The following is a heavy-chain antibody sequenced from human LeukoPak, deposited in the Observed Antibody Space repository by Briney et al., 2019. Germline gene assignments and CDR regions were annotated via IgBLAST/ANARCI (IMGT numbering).Heavy chain of an antibody. CDR1: GYSISSGYY. CDR2: IYHSGST. V-gene: IGHV4-38-2*02. CDR3: ARRNYYYYMDV. Sequence: SETLSLTCTVSGYSISSGYYWGWIRQPPGKGLEWIGSIYHSGSTYYNPSLKSRVTISVDTSKNQFSLKLSSVTAADTAVYYCARRNYYYYMDVWGKGTTVTVSS. J-gene: IGHJ6*03.